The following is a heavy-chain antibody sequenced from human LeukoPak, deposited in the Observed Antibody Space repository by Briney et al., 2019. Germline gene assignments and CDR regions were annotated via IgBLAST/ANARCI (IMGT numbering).Heavy chain of an antibody. J-gene: IGHJ6*03. CDR2: INPKSGGT. D-gene: IGHD2-2*02. CDR1: GYSFIDKY. Sequence: ASVKVSCKASGYSFIDKYIHWVRQAPGQGLEWMGWINPKSGGTNYAQKFQGRVTMTRDMSTSTVYMELSSLRSEDTAVYYCARVAAEVVGVPGAIGFGWLRRDYYYMDVWGKGTTVTVSS. V-gene: IGHV1-2*02. CDR3: ARVAAEVVGVPGAIGFGWLRRDYYYMDV.